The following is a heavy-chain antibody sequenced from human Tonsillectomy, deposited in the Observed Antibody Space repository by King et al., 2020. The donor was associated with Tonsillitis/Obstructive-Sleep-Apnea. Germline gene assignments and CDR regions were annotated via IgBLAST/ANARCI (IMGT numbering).Heavy chain of an antibody. D-gene: IGHD3-3*01. V-gene: IGHV3-23*04. CDR1: GFTFSSYA. CDR2: ISGSGGST. CDR3: ASRTIFGVVKAIDI. J-gene: IGHJ3*02. Sequence: VQLVESGGGLVQPGGSLRLSCAASGFTFSSYAMTWVRQAPGKGLEWVSTISGSGGSTYYADSVKGRFTISRDNSNNTLCLQMNSLRAEDTALYYCASRTIFGVVKAIDIWGQGTMVTASS.